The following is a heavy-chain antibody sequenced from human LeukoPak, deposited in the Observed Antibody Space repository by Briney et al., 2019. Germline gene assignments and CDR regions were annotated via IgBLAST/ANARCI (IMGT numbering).Heavy chain of an antibody. CDR1: GGTFSSYA. Sequence: SVKVSCKASGGTFSSYAISWVRQAPGQGLEWMGGIIPIFGTANYAQKFQGRVTITADESTSAAYMELSSLRSEDTAVYYCARVKIAAAGTSGYYYGMDVWGQGTTVTVSS. V-gene: IGHV1-69*01. CDR3: ARVKIAAAGTSGYYYGMDV. J-gene: IGHJ6*02. D-gene: IGHD6-13*01. CDR2: IIPIFGTA.